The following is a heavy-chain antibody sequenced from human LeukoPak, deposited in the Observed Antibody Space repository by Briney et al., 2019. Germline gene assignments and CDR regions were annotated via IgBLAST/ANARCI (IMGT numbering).Heavy chain of an antibody. CDR2: ISAYNGNT. CDR1: GYTFTSYG. V-gene: IGHV1-18*01. CDR3: ARLSGSYLPYYFGY. D-gene: IGHD1-26*01. Sequence: ASVKVSCKASGYTFTSYGISWVRQAPGQGLEWMGWISAYNGNTNYAQKLQGRVTMTTDTSTSTAYMELRSLRSDDTAVYYCARLSGSYLPYYFGYWGQGTLVTVSS. J-gene: IGHJ4*02.